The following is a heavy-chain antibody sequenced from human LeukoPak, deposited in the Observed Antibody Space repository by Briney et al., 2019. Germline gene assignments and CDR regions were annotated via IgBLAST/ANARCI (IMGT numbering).Heavy chain of an antibody. J-gene: IGHJ4*02. V-gene: IGHV4-34*01. CDR2: INHSGST. CDR3: ARGPDPYVVAATTFDY. Sequence: SETLSLTCAVYGGSFSGYYWSWIRQPPGKGLEWIGEINHSGSTNYNPSLKSRVTISADTSKNQFSLKLSSVTAADTAVYYCARGPDPYVVAATTFDYWGQGTLVTVSS. D-gene: IGHD2-15*01. CDR1: GGSFSGYY.